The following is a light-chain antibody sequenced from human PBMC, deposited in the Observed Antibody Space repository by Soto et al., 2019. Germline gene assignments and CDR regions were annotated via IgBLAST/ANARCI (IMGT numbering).Light chain of an antibody. CDR1: QSVSSN. V-gene: IGKV3-15*01. J-gene: IGKJ2*01. Sequence: EIVMTQSPATLSVSPGERATLSCRASQSVSSNLAWYHQKPGQAPRLLIYGASTRATGIPARFSGSGSGTEFTLTISSLQSADFAVYYCQQYNNWPPYTFGQGTKLEIK. CDR3: QQYNNWPPYT. CDR2: GAS.